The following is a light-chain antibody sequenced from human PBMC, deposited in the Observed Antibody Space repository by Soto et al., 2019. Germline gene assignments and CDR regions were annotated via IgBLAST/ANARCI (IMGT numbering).Light chain of an antibody. CDR3: QQYGSSIT. V-gene: IGKV3-20*01. Sequence: PTTPSLSPREKATLSCRASQSVSSYLAWYQHKPGQAPRLLIYGTSSRATGIPDRFSGSGSGTDFTLTISRLEPEDFAVYYCQQYGSSITFGQGTRLEIK. J-gene: IGKJ5*01. CDR1: QSVSSY. CDR2: GTS.